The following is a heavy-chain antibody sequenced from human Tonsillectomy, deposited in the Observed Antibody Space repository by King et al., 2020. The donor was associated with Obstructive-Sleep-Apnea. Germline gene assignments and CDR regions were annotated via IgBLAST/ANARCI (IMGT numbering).Heavy chain of an antibody. CDR1: GFTFGSYA. CDR3: AKNQWGYGSGTYCEY. J-gene: IGHJ4*02. Sequence: VQLVESGGGLVQPWGSLRLSCAASGFTFGSYAMSWVRQAPGKGLEWVSVIGASGSSTYIADSVKGRFTISRDNSKNTLYLQMNSLRAEDTAIYYCAKNQWGYGSGTYCEYWGQGTLVTVSS. CDR2: IGASGSST. V-gene: IGHV3-23*04. D-gene: IGHD3-10*01.